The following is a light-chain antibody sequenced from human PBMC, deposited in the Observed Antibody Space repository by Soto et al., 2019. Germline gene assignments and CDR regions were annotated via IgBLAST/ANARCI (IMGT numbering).Light chain of an antibody. CDR3: SSYTGSSTPVV. CDR2: EVI. CDR1: GSDVGAYNY. V-gene: IGLV2-14*01. J-gene: IGLJ2*01. Sequence: QSALTQPASVSGSPGQSVTISCTGTGSDVGAYNYVSWYQQHPGKAPKLMIFEVINRPAGSSNRFSGSKSGNTASLTISGLQAEDEAEYFCSSYTGSSTPVVFGGGTQLTVL.